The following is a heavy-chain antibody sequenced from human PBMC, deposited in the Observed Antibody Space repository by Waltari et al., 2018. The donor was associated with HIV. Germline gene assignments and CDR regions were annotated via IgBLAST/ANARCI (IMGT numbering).Heavy chain of an antibody. V-gene: IGHV4-59*01. D-gene: IGHD5-12*01. Sequence: QVQLQESGPGLVKPSETLSLTCTVSGGSISSYDWSWIRQPPGKGLAWIGYIYYSGRTHYNPSLMSRVTISVDTSKTQFSLKLGSVTAADTAVYYCARDRRRNGYRLGAFDIWGQGTMVTVSS. J-gene: IGHJ3*02. CDR3: ARDRRRNGYRLGAFDI. CDR1: GGSISSYD. CDR2: IYYSGRT.